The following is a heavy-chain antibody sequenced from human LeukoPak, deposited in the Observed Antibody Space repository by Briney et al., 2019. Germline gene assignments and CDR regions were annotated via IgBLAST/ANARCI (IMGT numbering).Heavy chain of an antibody. CDR3: ARSLGYCSGGSCHNYYGMDV. J-gene: IGHJ6*02. D-gene: IGHD2-15*01. CDR2: IYYSGST. CDR1: GGSVSSGSYY. Sequence: SETLSLTCTVSGGSVSSGSYYWGWIRQPPGKGLEWIGSIYYSGSTYYNPSLKSRVTISVDTSKNQFSLKLSSVTAADTAVYYCARSLGYCSGGSCHNYYGMDVWGQGTTVTVSS. V-gene: IGHV4-39*07.